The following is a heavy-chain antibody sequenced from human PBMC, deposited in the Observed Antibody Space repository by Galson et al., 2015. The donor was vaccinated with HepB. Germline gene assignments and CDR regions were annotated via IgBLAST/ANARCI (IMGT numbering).Heavy chain of an antibody. D-gene: IGHD3-10*01. CDR3: AKGAGTGGPIYGSGSAYFDY. V-gene: IGHV3-30*02. Sequence: AFIRYDGSNKYYADSVKGRFTISRDNSKNTLYLQMNSLRAEDTAVYYCAKGAGTGGPIYGSGSAYFDYWGQGTLVTVSS. J-gene: IGHJ4*02. CDR2: IRYDGSNK.